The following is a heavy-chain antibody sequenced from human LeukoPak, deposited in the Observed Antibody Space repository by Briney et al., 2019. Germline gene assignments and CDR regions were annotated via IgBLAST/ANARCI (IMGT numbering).Heavy chain of an antibody. CDR2: ISAYNGNT. J-gene: IGHJ4*02. V-gene: IGHV1-18*01. CDR3: ARVGVTYYDILTGYYPATNFDY. CDR1: GYTFTSYG. D-gene: IGHD3-9*01. Sequence: ASVKVSCKASGYTFTSYGISWVRQAPGQGLEWMGWISAYNGNTNYAQKLQGRVTMTTDTSTSTAYMELRSLGSDDTAVYYRARVGVTYYDILTGYYPATNFDYWGQGTLVTVSS.